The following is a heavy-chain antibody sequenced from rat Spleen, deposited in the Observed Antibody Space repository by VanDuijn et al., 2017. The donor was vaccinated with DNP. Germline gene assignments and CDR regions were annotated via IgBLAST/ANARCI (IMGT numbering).Heavy chain of an antibody. CDR2: ISTSGEYA. CDR3: VRHYGGYDY. Sequence: EVHLVESGGGLVQPGRSLKLSCVASGFTFSKYGMAWVRQAPTKGLEWVASISTSGEYAHYRDSVKGRFTISRDNAKDTQYLQMDSLRSEDTATYYCVRHYGGYDYWGQGVMVTVSS. D-gene: IGHD1-11*01. CDR1: GFTFSKYG. V-gene: IGHV5S13*01. J-gene: IGHJ2*01.